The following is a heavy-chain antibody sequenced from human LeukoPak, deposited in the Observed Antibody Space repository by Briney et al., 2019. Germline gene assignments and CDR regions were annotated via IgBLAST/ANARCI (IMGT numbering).Heavy chain of an antibody. J-gene: IGHJ4*02. D-gene: IGHD4-17*01. Sequence: SETLSLTCTVSGGSISSGGYYWSWIRQHPGKGLEWIGYIYYSASTYYNPSLKSRVTISVDTSKNQFSLKLTSMTAADTTVYYCARAKNPENDYGDYGFDYWGQGTLVTVSS. CDR1: GGSISSGGYY. CDR3: ARAKNPENDYGDYGFDY. CDR2: IYYSAST. V-gene: IGHV4-31*03.